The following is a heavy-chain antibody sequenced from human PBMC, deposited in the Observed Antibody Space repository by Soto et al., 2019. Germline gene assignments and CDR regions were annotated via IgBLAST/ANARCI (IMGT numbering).Heavy chain of an antibody. D-gene: IGHD1-1*01. CDR3: ARDWKGAEGFGP. CDR1: GYTFSTYG. V-gene: IGHV1-18*01. Sequence: ASVKVSCTASGYTFSTYGFSWVRQAPGQGLEWMGWIGAQNGDTNYAQNFQGRVTMTTDTSTTTSYMELRSLTSDDTAVFFCARDWKGAEGFGPWGRGTLVTVSA. J-gene: IGHJ5*02. CDR2: IGAQNGDT.